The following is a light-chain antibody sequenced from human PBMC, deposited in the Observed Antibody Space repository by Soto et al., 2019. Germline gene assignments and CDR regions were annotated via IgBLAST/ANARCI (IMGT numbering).Light chain of an antibody. J-gene: IGKJ1*01. V-gene: IGKV1-6*01. CDR3: LQDYGDSWT. CDR2: AAS. Sequence: TQMTQSPLSLSASVGEKIIITCRASRGVGSDVSWYQQKPGQAPKLVIYAASNLYTGVPSRFSGRRSGTEFTLTISSLQPEDFASYYCLQDYGDSWTFGQGTKVEIE. CDR1: RGVGSD.